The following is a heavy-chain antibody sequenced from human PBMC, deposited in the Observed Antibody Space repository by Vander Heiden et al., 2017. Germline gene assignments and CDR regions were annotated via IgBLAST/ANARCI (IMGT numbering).Heavy chain of an antibody. CDR2: ISWNGGNI. Sequence: EVQLVESGGGLVQPGRSMRLSCAASGLTFEKVAMHWVRQAPRKGLEWVSGISWNGGNIAYADSVKGRFTISRDNAKTFLYLQMNSLRPEDTAFYYCAKDRLMNYYYQNMDVWGLGTTVTVSS. J-gene: IGHJ6*02. D-gene: IGHD2-8*01. V-gene: IGHV3-9*01. CDR3: AKDRLMNYYYQNMDV. CDR1: GLTFEKVA.